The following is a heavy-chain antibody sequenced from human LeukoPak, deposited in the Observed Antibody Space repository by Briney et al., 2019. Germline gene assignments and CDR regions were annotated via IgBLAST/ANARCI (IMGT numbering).Heavy chain of an antibody. CDR1: GGSLSTHH. CDR3: TRGYDSSAYYPFNY. J-gene: IGHJ4*02. V-gene: IGHV4-59*11. Sequence: PSETLSLTCVVSGGSLSTHHWSWIRQSPGRGLEWIGYISDSGSTNYNPSLKSRVTISVDTSKNQFSLMLSSVTAADTAVYYCTRGYDSSAYYPFNYWGQGTLVTVSS. D-gene: IGHD3-22*01. CDR2: ISDSGST.